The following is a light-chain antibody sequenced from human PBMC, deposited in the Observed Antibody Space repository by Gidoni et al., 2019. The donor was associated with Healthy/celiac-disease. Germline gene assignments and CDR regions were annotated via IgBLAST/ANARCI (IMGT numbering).Light chain of an antibody. Sequence: DIQLTQSPSFLSASVGDRVTITCRASQGISSYFAWYQQKPGKAPKLLIYAASTLQSGVPSRFSGSVSGTEFTLTISSLQPEAFATYYCQQLNSYPPYTFGQGTKLEIK. J-gene: IGKJ2*01. CDR3: QQLNSYPPYT. V-gene: IGKV1-9*01. CDR2: AAS. CDR1: QGISSY.